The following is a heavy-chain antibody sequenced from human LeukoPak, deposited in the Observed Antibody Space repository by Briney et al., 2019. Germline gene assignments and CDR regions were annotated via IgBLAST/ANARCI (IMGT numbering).Heavy chain of an antibody. V-gene: IGHV4-61*02. J-gene: IGHJ6*03. CDR3: ARGSTSFYYMDV. D-gene: IGHD2-2*01. CDR2: IYTSGST. Sequence: SETLSLTCTVSGGSLSSGSYYWSWIRQPAGKGLEWIGRIYTSGSTNYNPSLKSRVTISVDTSKNQFSLKLSSVTAADTAVYYCARGSTSFYYMDVWGKGTTVTVSS. CDR1: GGSLSSGSYY.